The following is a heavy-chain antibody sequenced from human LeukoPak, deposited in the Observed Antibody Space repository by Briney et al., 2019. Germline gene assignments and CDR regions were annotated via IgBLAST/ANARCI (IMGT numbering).Heavy chain of an antibody. V-gene: IGHV1-3*01. Sequence: ASVKVSCKASGYIFTSCTMHCVRQAPGQRLEWMGRINAGNGNTKYSQNFQGRVTITRDTSASTAYMELSSLRSEDTAVYYCARDRTADGMFDYWGQGTLVTVSS. CDR1: GYIFTSCT. J-gene: IGHJ4*02. CDR2: INAGNGNT. CDR3: ARDRTADGMFDY. D-gene: IGHD6-13*01.